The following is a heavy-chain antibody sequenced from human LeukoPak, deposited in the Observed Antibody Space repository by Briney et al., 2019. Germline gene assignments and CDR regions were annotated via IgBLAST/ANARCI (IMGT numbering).Heavy chain of an antibody. CDR2: ISGSGGST. CDR3: AKDHEAARRPNWFDP. V-gene: IGHV3-23*01. D-gene: IGHD6-6*01. Sequence: PGGSLRLSCAASGFTFSSYAMSWVRQAPGKGLEWVSAISGSGGSTYYADSVKGRFTISRDNSKNTLYLQMNSLRAEDTAVYYCAKDHEAARRPNWFDPWGQGTLVTVSS. J-gene: IGHJ5*02. CDR1: GFTFSSYA.